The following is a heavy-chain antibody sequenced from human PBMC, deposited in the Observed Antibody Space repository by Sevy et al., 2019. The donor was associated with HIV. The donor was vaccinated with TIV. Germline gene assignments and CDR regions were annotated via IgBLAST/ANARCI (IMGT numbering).Heavy chain of an antibody. CDR3: ARQGGSVDRAFDY. CDR1: GGSISASNYD. V-gene: IGHV4-39*01. J-gene: IGHJ4*02. CDR2: MFYSGTT. Sequence: SETLSLICTVSGGSISASNYDWGWIRQSPGMGLEWIGSMFYSGTTYFNPSLKSRVTISVDTSKHQFSLKLNSVTAADTAVYYCARQGGSVDRAFDYWGQGTLVTVSS. D-gene: IGHD3-10*01.